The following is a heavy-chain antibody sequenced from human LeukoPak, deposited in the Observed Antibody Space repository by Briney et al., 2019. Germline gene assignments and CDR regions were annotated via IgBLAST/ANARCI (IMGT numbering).Heavy chain of an antibody. J-gene: IGHJ6*03. D-gene: IGHD2-2*01. CDR1: GGSFSGYY. CDR2: INHSGST. V-gene: IGHV4-34*01. Sequence: SETLSLTCAVYGGSFSGYYWRWIRQPPGKGLEWIGEINHSGSTNYSPSLKSRVTMSVDTSKNQFSLKLSSVTAADTAMYYCARVGVQIVVVPAATTQTTYYYYMDVWDKGTTVTVSS. CDR3: ARVGVQIVVVPAATTQTTYYYYMDV.